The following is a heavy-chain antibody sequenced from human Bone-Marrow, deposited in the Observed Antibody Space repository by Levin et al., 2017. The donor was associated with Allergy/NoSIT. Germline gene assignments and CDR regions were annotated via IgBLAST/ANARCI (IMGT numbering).Heavy chain of an antibody. CDR2: IKRKTDGGTT. Sequence: TGGSLRLSCAASGFTVTDAWMHWVRQAPGKGLEWVGRIKRKTDGGTTAYAAPVRGRFTISTDDSENTVTLQMGNLKTDDTAVYYCATDDYGGNWGQGTRVTVSS. CDR1: GFTVTDAW. V-gene: IGHV3-15*01. CDR3: ATDDYGGN. J-gene: IGHJ4*02. D-gene: IGHD4-23*01.